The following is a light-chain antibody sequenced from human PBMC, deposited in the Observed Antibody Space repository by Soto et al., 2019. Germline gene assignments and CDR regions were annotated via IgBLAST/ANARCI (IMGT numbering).Light chain of an antibody. J-gene: IGKJ2*01. Sequence: DIQMTQSPSTLSAALGDRVTITCRASQSVSSWLAWYQQKPGKDPKLLIYKTSSLESGVPPRFSGSGSGTEFTLTISSLQPEDFANYYCHEYHSYSFGQGTKLELK. CDR2: KTS. CDR1: QSVSSW. CDR3: HEYHSYS. V-gene: IGKV1-5*03.